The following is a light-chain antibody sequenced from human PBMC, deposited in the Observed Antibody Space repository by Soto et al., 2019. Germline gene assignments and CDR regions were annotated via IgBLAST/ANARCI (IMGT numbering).Light chain of an antibody. J-gene: IGLJ1*01. CDR2: EVN. CDR3: SSYTSSSTPYV. CDR1: SSDVGNYNR. V-gene: IGLV2-18*02. Sequence: QSVLTQPPSVSGSPGQSVTISCTGTSSDVGNYNRVSWYQQPPGTAPKLIIYEVNNRPSGVPDRFSGSKSGNTASLTISGLQAEDEANYFCSSYTSSSTPYVFGTGTKLTVL.